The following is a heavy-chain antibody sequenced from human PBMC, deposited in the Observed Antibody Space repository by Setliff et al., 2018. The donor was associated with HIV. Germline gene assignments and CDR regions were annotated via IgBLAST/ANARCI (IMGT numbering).Heavy chain of an antibody. J-gene: IGHJ4*02. V-gene: IGHV4-39*07. CDR2: VYYSGST. Sequence: PSETLSLTCIVSGGSISSSSYYWGWIRQPPGKGLEWIGTVYYSGSTYYNPSLKSRVTISVDTSENQFSLKLSSVTAADTAVYCCAREGYSSTWYVISGSFDYWGQGILVTVSS. CDR1: GGSISSSSYY. CDR3: AREGYSSTWYVISGSFDY. D-gene: IGHD6-13*01.